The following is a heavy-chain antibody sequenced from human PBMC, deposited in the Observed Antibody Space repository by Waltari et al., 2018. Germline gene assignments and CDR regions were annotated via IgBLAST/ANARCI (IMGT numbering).Heavy chain of an antibody. CDR3: AKDLGGYSGSHWYFDV. CDR1: GFGFRGYA. CDR2: ISGSDGRT. D-gene: IGHD1-26*01. Sequence: EVQLVESGGGSVQPGGSLRLSCAASGFGFRGYAVSWVRQAPGKGLEWLSSISGSDGRTNYADSAKGRFTISRDNSKDTLFLQMNSLGVDDAAVYYCAKDLGGYSGSHWYFDVWGRGTLVTVSS. J-gene: IGHJ2*01. V-gene: IGHV3-23*04.